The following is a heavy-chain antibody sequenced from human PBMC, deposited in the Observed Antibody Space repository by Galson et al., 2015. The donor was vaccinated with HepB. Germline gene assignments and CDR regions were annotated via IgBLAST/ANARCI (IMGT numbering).Heavy chain of an antibody. Sequence: SVKVPCKASGYSFTSNGISWVRQAPGQGLEWLGWISINSGNTNYAQRLQGRVTLTRDPSTNTAYMELRRLRSDAAAVYYCARDRLHSLDYWGQGTLVTVSS. J-gene: IGHJ4*02. CDR3: ARDRLHSLDY. V-gene: IGHV1-18*04. CDR1: GYSFTSNG. CDR2: ISINSGNT.